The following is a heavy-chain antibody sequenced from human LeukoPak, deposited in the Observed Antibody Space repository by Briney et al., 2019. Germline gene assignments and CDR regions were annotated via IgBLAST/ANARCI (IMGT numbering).Heavy chain of an antibody. CDR3: AKESGSYGNFFDY. CDR2: ISGSGGST. Sequence: PGGSLRLSCTPSGFTFGDYAISWVRQAPGKGLEWVSAISGSGGSTYYADSVKGRFTISRDNSKNTLYLQMNSLRAEDTAVYYCAKESGSYGNFFDYWGQGTLVTVSS. J-gene: IGHJ4*02. CDR1: GFTFGDYA. V-gene: IGHV3-23*01. D-gene: IGHD1-26*01.